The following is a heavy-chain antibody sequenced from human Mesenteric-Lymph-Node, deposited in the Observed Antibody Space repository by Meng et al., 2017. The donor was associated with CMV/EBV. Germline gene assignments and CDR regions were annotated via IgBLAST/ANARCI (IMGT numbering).Heavy chain of an antibody. J-gene: IGHJ4*02. CDR3: ARDPAGGTPY. CDR1: GYTFTTYA. V-gene: IGHV7-4-1*02. D-gene: IGHD6-13*01. CDR2: INTNTGNP. Sequence: KVSCKASGYTFTTYAINWVRQAPGQGLEWLGWINTNTGNPTYAQGFTGQFVFSLDTSVSTTYLQISSLKAEDTAVYYCARDPAGGTPYWGQGTLVTVSS.